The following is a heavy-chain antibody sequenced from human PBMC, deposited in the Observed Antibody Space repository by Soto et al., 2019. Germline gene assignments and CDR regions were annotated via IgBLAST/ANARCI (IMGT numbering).Heavy chain of an antibody. J-gene: IGHJ4*02. V-gene: IGHV3-23*01. CDR2: FGVDYVT. CDR1: GFRFSNYA. Sequence: EVQLLESGGGLRQPGGSLRLSCATSGFRFSNYAMSWVRQAPGKGLEWVSGFGVDYVTYYADSVRGRFTISRDNSKNTLYLQMNSLTAEVTALYYCAKAKGSFDHTGPDQWGQGTLVTVSS. D-gene: IGHD2-8*02. CDR3: AKAKGSFDHTGPDQ.